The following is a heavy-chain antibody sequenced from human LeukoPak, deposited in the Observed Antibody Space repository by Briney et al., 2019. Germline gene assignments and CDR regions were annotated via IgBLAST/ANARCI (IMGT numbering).Heavy chain of an antibody. D-gene: IGHD3-10*01. V-gene: IGHV4-4*02. CDR1: GGSISSSNW. Sequence: PSETLSLTCAVSGGSISSSNWWSWVRQPPGKGLEWIGEIYHSGSTNYNPSLKSRDTISVDKSKNQFSLKLSSVTAADTAVYYCARGGYGSGTPSYFDYWGQGTLVTVSS. J-gene: IGHJ4*02. CDR2: IYHSGST. CDR3: ARGGYGSGTPSYFDY.